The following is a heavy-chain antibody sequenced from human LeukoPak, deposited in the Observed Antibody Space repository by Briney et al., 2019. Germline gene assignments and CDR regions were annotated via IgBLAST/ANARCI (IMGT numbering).Heavy chain of an antibody. CDR3: ARGVGGYCSGGSCYSGPNWFDP. Sequence: SETLSLTCTVSGGSISSYYWSWIRQPPGKGLEWIGYIYYSGSANYNPSLKSRVTISVDTSKNQFSLKLSSVTAADTAVYYCARGVGGYCSGGSCYSGPNWFDPWGQGTLVTVSS. V-gene: IGHV4-59*08. D-gene: IGHD2-15*01. CDR1: GGSISSYY. CDR2: IYYSGSA. J-gene: IGHJ5*02.